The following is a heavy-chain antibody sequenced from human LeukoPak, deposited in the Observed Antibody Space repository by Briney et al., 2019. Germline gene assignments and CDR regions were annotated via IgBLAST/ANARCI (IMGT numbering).Heavy chain of an antibody. Sequence: ASVKVSCKASGYTFTDYYIHWVRQAPGQGREWMGWINPKSGGTNSAQTFQGRVTMTRDTSISTVDMELSRLTSDDTAVYYCARFVSGTTGYFYYYYMDVWGKGTTVTVSS. CDR3: ARFVSGTTGYFYYYYMDV. D-gene: IGHD1-20*01. J-gene: IGHJ6*03. CDR2: INPKSGGT. CDR1: GYTFTDYY. V-gene: IGHV1-2*02.